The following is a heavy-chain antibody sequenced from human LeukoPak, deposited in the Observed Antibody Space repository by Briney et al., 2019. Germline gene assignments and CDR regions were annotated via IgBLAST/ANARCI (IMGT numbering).Heavy chain of an antibody. V-gene: IGHV3-33*01. J-gene: IGHJ2*01. CDR2: IWYDGSTK. CDR3: ARGAGWYYYDSSGASGYFDL. D-gene: IGHD3-22*01. Sequence: GGSLRLSCAASGFTFRTYGMHWVRQAPGKGLEWVAIIWYDGSTKYYAESVKGRFTISRDNAKNTLYLQMNSLRAEDTAVYYCARGAGWYYYDSSGASGYFDLWGRGTLVTVSS. CDR1: GFTFRTYG.